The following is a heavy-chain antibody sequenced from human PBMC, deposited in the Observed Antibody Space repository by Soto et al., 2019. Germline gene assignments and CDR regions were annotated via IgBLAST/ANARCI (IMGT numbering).Heavy chain of an antibody. J-gene: IGHJ6*02. CDR2: IYYSGST. CDR1: GGSISSYY. V-gene: IGHV4-59*01. Sequence: SETLSLTCTVSGGSISSYYWSWVRQPPGKGLEWIGYIYYSGSTNYNPSLKSRVTISVDTSKNQFSLKLSSVTAADTAVYYCARDGYYDILTGRLYCMDVWGQGTTVT. D-gene: IGHD3-9*01. CDR3: ARDGYYDILTGRLYCMDV.